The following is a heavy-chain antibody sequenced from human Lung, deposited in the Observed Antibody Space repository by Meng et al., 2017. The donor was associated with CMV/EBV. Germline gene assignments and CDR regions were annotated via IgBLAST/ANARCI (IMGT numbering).Heavy chain of an antibody. D-gene: IGHD2-15*01. CDR1: GGSISSYY. Sequence: SXTXSLXXTVSGGSISSYYWSWIRQPPGKGLEWIGYIYYSGSTNYNPSLKSRVTISVDTSKNQFSLKLSSVTAADTAVYYCARVGWDYYYYGMDVWGQGTXVTVSS. CDR2: IYYSGST. V-gene: IGHV4-59*01. J-gene: IGHJ6*02. CDR3: ARVGWDYYYYGMDV.